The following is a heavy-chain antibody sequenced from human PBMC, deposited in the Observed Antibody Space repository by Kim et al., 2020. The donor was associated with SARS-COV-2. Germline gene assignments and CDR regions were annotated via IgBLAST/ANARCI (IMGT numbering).Heavy chain of an antibody. CDR3: ARGCGRGGSCYWNYYYGMDV. Sequence: ASVKVSCKASGYTFTSYDINWVRQATGQGLEWMGWMNPNSGNTGYAQKFQGRVTMTRNTSISTAYMELSSLRSEDTAVYYCARGCGRGGSCYWNYYYGMDVWGQGTTVTVSS. J-gene: IGHJ6*02. CDR1: GYTFTSYD. CDR2: MNPNSGNT. V-gene: IGHV1-8*01. D-gene: IGHD2-15*01.